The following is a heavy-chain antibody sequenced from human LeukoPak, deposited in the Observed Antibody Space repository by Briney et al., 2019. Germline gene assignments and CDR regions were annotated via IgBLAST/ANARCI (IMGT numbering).Heavy chain of an antibody. V-gene: IGHV3-30*04. Sequence: GGSLRLSCAASGFTFSSYVMHWVRQAPGKGLEWVAIISYDGSNEYYADSVKGRFTISRDNFQSTLYLHMNSLSTEDTALYYCSRARSAPGTPENVFDVWAQGTMVTVSS. CDR3: SRARSAPGTPENVFDV. CDR1: GFTFSSYV. CDR2: ISYDGSNE. J-gene: IGHJ3*01. D-gene: IGHD6-13*01.